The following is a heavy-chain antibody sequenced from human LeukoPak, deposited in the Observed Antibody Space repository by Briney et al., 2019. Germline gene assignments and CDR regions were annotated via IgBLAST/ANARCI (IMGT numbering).Heavy chain of an antibody. CDR2: ISDDGSNK. J-gene: IGHJ3*02. CDR3: AKVGFTGSYMYAFDM. Sequence: GRSLRLSCVASGFTFSNYGMHWVRQAPGKGLEWVAVISDDGSNKYYPDSAKGRFTISRDNPKSTLNLQMDSLRIEDTAVYYCAKVGFTGSYMYAFDMWGQGTMVTVSS. V-gene: IGHV3-30*18. D-gene: IGHD1-26*01. CDR1: GFTFSNYG.